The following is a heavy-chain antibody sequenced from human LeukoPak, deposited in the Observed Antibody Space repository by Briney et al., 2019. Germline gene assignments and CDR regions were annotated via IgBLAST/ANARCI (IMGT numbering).Heavy chain of an antibody. D-gene: IGHD3-22*01. CDR1: GYTFTGYY. J-gene: IGHJ4*02. Sequence: VASVKVFCKASGYTFTGYYMHWVRQAPGQGLEWMGWINPNSGGTNYAQKFQGRVTMTRDTSISTAYMELSRLRSDDTAVYYCARDSYYYDSSGYAYYWGQGTLVTVSS. CDR3: ARDSYYYDSSGYAYY. CDR2: INPNSGGT. V-gene: IGHV1-2*02.